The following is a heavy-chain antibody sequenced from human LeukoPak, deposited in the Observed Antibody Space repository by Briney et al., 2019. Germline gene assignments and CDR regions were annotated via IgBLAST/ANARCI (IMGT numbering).Heavy chain of an antibody. J-gene: IGHJ4*02. CDR2: MNPNSGNT. CDR1: GYSFTSYG. Sequence: ASVKVSCKSSGYSFTSYGISWVRQRTAQGLEWVGWMNPNSGNTGQAQKFQGRFTMTRDTSISTAYMELSSLRFEDTAVYYCARAYCSGSGCYTYWAVDYWGQGTLVTVSS. D-gene: IGHD2-2*02. CDR3: ARAYCSGSGCYTYWAVDY. V-gene: IGHV1-8*01.